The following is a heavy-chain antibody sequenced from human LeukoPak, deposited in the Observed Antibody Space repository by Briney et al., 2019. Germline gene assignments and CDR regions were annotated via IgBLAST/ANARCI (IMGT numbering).Heavy chain of an antibody. V-gene: IGHV4-34*01. Sequence: PSETLSLTCAVYGGSFSGYYWSWLRQPPGKGLEWMGEINHSGSTNYNPSLKSRVTISVDTSKNQFSLKLSSVTAADTAVYYCARGLLLWFGESIPTFDYWGQGTLVTVSS. CDR1: GGSFSGYY. CDR2: INHSGST. J-gene: IGHJ4*02. CDR3: ARGLLLWFGESIPTFDY. D-gene: IGHD3-10*01.